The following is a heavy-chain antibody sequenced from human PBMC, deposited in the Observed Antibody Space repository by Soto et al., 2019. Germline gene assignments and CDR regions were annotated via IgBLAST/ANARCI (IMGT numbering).Heavy chain of an antibody. V-gene: IGHV1-69*05. J-gene: IGHJ4*02. CDR1: GGTFSSYA. CDR2: IIPIFGTA. CDR3: AAEGSYGDYSLDY. D-gene: IGHD4-17*01. Sequence: SVKVSCKASGGTFSSYAISWVRQAPGQGLEWMGGIIPIFGTANYAQKFQERVTITRDMSTSTAYMELSSLRSEDTAVYYCAAEGSYGDYSLDYWGQGTLVTVSS.